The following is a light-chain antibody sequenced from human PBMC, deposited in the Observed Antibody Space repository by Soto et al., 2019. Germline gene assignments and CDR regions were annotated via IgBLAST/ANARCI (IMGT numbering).Light chain of an antibody. CDR3: QQYNNWPF. Sequence: EIVLTQSPATLSLSPGERATLSCRASQSVSSYLAWYQQKPGQAPRLLIYDASNRATGIPARFSGSGSGTEFTLTISSLQSEDFAVYYCQQYNNWPFFGGGTKVDIK. J-gene: IGKJ4*01. CDR2: DAS. V-gene: IGKV3-11*01. CDR1: QSVSSY.